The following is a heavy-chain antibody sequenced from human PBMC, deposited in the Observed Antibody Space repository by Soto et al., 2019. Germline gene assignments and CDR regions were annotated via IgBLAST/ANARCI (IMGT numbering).Heavy chain of an antibody. Sequence: LSLTCAVYGGSFSGYYWSWIRQPPGKGLEWIGEINHSGSTNYNPSLKSRVTISVDTSKNQFSPKLSSVTAADTAVYYCARGDDYIWGSYRYSPAFDIWGQGT. D-gene: IGHD3-16*02. V-gene: IGHV4-34*01. CDR1: GGSFSGYY. J-gene: IGHJ3*02. CDR2: INHSGST. CDR3: ARGDDYIWGSYRYSPAFDI.